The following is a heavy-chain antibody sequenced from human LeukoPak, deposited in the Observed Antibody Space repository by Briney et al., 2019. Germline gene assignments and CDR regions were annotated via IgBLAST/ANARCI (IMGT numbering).Heavy chain of an antibody. V-gene: IGHV3-11*01. CDR2: ISSSGSTI. D-gene: IGHD2-2*01. CDR3: ARDLVVPAANYYYYYGMDV. CDR1: GFTFSDYY. J-gene: IGHJ6*02. Sequence: GGSLRLSCAASGFTFSDYYMSWLRQAPGKGLEGVSYISSSGSTIYYADSVKGRFTISRDNAKNSLYLQMNSLRAEDTAVYYCARDLVVPAANYYYYYGMDVWGQGTTVTVSS.